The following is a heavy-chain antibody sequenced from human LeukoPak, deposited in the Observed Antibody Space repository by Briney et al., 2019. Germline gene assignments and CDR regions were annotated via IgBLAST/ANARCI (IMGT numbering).Heavy chain of an antibody. CDR3: AKDLYDYGWYNYFDP. V-gene: IGHV3-30*04. Sequence: PGGSLRLSCAASGFTFSSYAMHWVRQAPGKGLEWVAMISHDGNSKQYADFAKGRFTISRDNSKNTLYLEVNSLRTEDTAVYHCAKDLYDYGWYNYFDPWGQGALVTVSS. J-gene: IGHJ5*02. CDR2: ISHDGNSK. CDR1: GFTFSSYA. D-gene: IGHD6-19*01.